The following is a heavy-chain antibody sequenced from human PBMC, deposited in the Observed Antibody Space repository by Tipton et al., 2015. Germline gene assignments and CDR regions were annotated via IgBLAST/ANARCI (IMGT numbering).Heavy chain of an antibody. Sequence: TLSLTCTVSDTSINISDDYWSWLRQHTGHGLEWIGHIYKSGTTYYNPSLKSRVTISADTSKNQFSLKMTSVTAADTAVYYCARAVAGTFDYWGQGTLVTVSS. CDR2: IYKSGTT. CDR3: ARAVAGTFDY. V-gene: IGHV4-30-4*01. D-gene: IGHD6-19*01. CDR1: DTSINISDDY. J-gene: IGHJ4*02.